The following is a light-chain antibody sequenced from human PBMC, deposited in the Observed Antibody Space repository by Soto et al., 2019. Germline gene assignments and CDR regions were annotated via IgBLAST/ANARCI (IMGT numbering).Light chain of an antibody. V-gene: IGLV2-14*01. Sequence: ALTQPASVSGSRGQSITISCTGTSSDVGGYNYVSWYQQHPGKPPKLMIYDVSNRPSGVSNRFSGSKSGNTASLTISGLQAEDEADYYCSSYTSSSTYVFGTGTKVTVL. CDR2: DVS. CDR1: SSDVGGYNY. J-gene: IGLJ1*01. CDR3: SSYTSSSTYV.